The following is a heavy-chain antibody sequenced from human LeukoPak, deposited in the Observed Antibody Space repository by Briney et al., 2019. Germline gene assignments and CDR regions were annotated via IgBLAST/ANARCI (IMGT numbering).Heavy chain of an antibody. J-gene: IGHJ5*01. CDR2: ISAYNGNT. CDR1: GYTFTSYG. Sequence: ASVKVSCKASGYTFTSYGISWVRQAPGQGLEWMGWISAYNGNTNYAQKLQGRVTMTTDTSTSAAYMELRSLRSDDTAVYYCARARYCSWYLNWFDSWGQGTLVTVSS. CDR3: ARARYCSWYLNWFDS. D-gene: IGHD6-13*01. V-gene: IGHV1-18*01.